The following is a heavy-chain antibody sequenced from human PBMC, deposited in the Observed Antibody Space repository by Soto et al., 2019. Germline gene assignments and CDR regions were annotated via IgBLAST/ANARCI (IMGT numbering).Heavy chain of an antibody. CDR3: ASATYYDFWSGHSGGYYFDY. V-gene: IGHV4-59*08. CDR2: IYYSGST. J-gene: IGHJ4*02. Sequence: SDTLSLTCTVSGGSISSYYWSWIRQPPGKGLEWIGYIYYSGSTNYNPSLKSRVTISVDTSKNQFSLKLSSVTAADTAVYYCASATYYDFWSGHSGGYYFDYWGQGTLVTVSS. CDR1: GGSISSYY. D-gene: IGHD3-3*01.